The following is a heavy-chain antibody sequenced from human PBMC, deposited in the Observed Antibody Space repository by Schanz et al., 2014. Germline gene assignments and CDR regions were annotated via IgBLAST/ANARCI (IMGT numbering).Heavy chain of an antibody. CDR3: AKDISDTSGKDDY. J-gene: IGHJ4*02. D-gene: IGHD3-22*01. CDR2: INTGGDST. CDR1: GFTFSTYA. Sequence: EVKLLESGGTLVRPGGSLRLSCAASGFTFSTYAMAWVRQAPGKGLEWVSSINTGGDSTYYADSVKGRFTISRDNSRDTVYLQMNSLRVEDSAIYYCAKDISDTSGKDDYWGQGTLVTVSS. V-gene: IGHV3-23*01.